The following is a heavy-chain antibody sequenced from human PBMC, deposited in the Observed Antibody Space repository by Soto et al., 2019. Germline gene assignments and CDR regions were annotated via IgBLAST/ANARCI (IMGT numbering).Heavy chain of an antibody. J-gene: IGHJ4*02. V-gene: IGHV4-59*01. CDR3: ARGDDYGVPFEY. D-gene: IGHD4-17*01. CDR1: GTSITSYY. CDR2: IYYNGNT. Sequence: SETLSLTCIFSGTSITSYYWCWIRQPPGKGLEWIGYIYYNGNTKYNPSLKSRVTISIDTSKKQFSLELNSMTAADTAVYFYARGDDYGVPFEYRGQGSLVTVFS.